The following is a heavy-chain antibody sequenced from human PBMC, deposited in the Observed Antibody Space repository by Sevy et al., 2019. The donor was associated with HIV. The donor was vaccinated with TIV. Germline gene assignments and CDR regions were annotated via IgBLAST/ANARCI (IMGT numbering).Heavy chain of an antibody. CDR1: GFTFSSYA. CDR2: ISGSGGST. J-gene: IGHJ6*02. V-gene: IGHV3-23*01. D-gene: IGHD6-13*01. CDR3: VMPALITDIAAAGTWYYGMDV. Sequence: GGSLRLSCAASGFTFSSYAMSWVRQAPGKGLEWVSAISGSGGSTYYADSVKGRFTISRDNSKNTLYLQMSSLRAEDTAVYYCVMPALITDIAAAGTWYYGMDVWGQGTTVTVSS.